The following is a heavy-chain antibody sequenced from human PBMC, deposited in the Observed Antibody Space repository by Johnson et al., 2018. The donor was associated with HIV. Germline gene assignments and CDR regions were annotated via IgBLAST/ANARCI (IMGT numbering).Heavy chain of an antibody. Sequence: VQLVESGGGLVQPGRSLRLSCAASGFTYDDYSMHWVRQAPGKGLERVSGISWNSGSIGYADSVKGRFSISRDTGKNSLYLQMNSLRAEDTAVYYCAKTQNSRRVVGSVFNNLGQGTMVTVSS. V-gene: IGHV3-9*01. CDR3: AKTQNSRRVVGSVFNN. CDR1: GFTYDDYS. J-gene: IGHJ3*02. D-gene: IGHD3-10*01. CDR2: ISWNSGSI.